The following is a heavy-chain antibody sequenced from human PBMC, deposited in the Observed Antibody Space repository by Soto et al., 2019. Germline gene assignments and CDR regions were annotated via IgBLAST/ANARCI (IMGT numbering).Heavy chain of an antibody. D-gene: IGHD4-17*01. V-gene: IGHV3-48*02. CDR2: ISSSSSTI. CDR1: GFTFSSYS. Sequence: GGSLRLSCAASGFTFSSYSMNWVRQAPGKGLEWVSYISSSSSTIYYADSMKGRFTISRDNAKNSLYLQMNSLRDEDTAVYYCASSPTTVTFYYYYGMDVWGQGTTVTVSS. J-gene: IGHJ6*02. CDR3: ASSPTTVTFYYYYGMDV.